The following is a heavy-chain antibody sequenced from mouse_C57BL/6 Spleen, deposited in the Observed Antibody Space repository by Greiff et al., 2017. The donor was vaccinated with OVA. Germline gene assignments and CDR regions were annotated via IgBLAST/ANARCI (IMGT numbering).Heavy chain of an antibody. D-gene: IGHD2-5*01. CDR2: IDPSDSYT. Sequence: QVQLQQPGAELVMPGASVKLSCKASGYTFTSYWMHWVKQRPGQGLEWIGEIDPSDSYTNYNQKFKGKYTLTVDKSSSTAYMQLSSLTSDDSAVYYCGRFYYSNYEGFAYWGQGTLVTVSA. CDR1: GYTFTSYW. J-gene: IGHJ3*01. V-gene: IGHV1-69*01. CDR3: GRFYYSNYEGFAY.